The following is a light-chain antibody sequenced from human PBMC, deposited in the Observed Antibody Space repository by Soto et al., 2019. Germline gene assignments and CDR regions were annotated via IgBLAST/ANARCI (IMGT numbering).Light chain of an antibody. J-gene: IGKJ4*01. CDR1: QSVSSN. Sequence: VLTQSPATLSVSPGERATLSCRASQSVSSNLAWYQQKPGQAPRLLIYGASTRATGIPARFSGSGSGTEFTLTISSLQSEDFAVYYCQQYNNWPLALTFGGGTKVDIK. CDR3: QQYNNWPLALT. V-gene: IGKV3D-15*01. CDR2: GAS.